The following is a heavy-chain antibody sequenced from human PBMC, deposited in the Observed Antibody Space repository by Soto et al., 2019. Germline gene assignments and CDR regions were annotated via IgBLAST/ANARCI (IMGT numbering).Heavy chain of an antibody. CDR2: IYHSGST. J-gene: IGHJ4*02. Sequence: SETLSLTCAVSGGSISSGGYSWSWIRQPPGKGLEWIGYIYHSGSTYYNPSLKSRVTISVDTSKNQFSLKLSSVTAADTAVYYCARGEYDSSGYYSFDSWGQGTLVTVSS. V-gene: IGHV4-30-2*02. D-gene: IGHD3-22*01. CDR1: GGSISSGGYS. CDR3: ARGEYDSSGYYSFDS.